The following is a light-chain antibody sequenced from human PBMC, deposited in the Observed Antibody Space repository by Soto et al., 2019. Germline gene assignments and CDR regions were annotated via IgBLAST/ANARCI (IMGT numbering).Light chain of an antibody. CDR1: TSNIGNST. Sequence: QSVLTQPPSASGTPGQRVTISCSGSTSNIGNSTVNWYQQLPGTAPKLLIYANNQRPSGVPDRFSGSKSGTSASLAISGLQSEDEADYHCAAWDDSLNGPVFGGGTKVTVL. V-gene: IGLV1-44*01. CDR3: AAWDDSLNGPV. J-gene: IGLJ3*02. CDR2: ANN.